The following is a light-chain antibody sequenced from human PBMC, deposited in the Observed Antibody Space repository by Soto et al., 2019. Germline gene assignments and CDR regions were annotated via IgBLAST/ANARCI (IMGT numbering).Light chain of an antibody. Sequence: QSVLTQPPSASGTPGQRVTISCSGSGSNIGNNYVYWYQQIPGTAPKLLIYRNYQRPSGVPDRFSGSKSGTSASLAINGLRSEDEADYYCAAWDDSLNGRWVFSGGTQLTVL. CDR3: AAWDDSLNGRWV. J-gene: IGLJ3*02. CDR2: RNY. V-gene: IGLV1-47*01. CDR1: GSNIGNNY.